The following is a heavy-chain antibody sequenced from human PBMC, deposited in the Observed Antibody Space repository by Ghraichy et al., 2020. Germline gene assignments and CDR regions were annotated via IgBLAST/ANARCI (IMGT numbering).Heavy chain of an antibody. CDR1: GGSISGYY. CDR3: ARGYCSGGSCYSSPDF. Sequence: SETLSLTCTVSGGSISGYYWSWIRQPPGKGLERIGYIYYTGSTNYNPSLKSRVTISVDTSKNQFSLKLNSVTAADTAVYYCARGYCSGGSCYSSPDFWGQGTLVTVSS. CDR2: IYYTGST. V-gene: IGHV4-59*01. D-gene: IGHD2-15*01. J-gene: IGHJ4*02.